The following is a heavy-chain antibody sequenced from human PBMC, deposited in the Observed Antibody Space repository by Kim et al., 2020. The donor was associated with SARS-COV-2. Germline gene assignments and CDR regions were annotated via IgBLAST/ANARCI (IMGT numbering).Heavy chain of an antibody. CDR1: GGSISSSSYY. D-gene: IGHD5-12*01. CDR3: ARHVATEEVDNAFDI. CDR2: IYYSGST. V-gene: IGHV4-39*01. Sequence: SETLSLTCTVSGGSISSSSYYWGWIRQPPGKGLEWIGSIYYSGSTYYNPSLKSRVTISVDTSKNQFSLKLSSVTAADTAVYYCARHVATEEVDNAFDIWGQGTMVTVSS. J-gene: IGHJ3*02.